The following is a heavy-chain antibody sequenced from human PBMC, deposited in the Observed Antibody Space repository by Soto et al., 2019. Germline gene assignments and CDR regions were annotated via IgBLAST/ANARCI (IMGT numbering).Heavy chain of an antibody. CDR2: IHYGGAT. CDR3: ARRWGRTTLESIGP. V-gene: IGHV4-39*01. CDR1: GVSITSTSYY. D-gene: IGHD3-3*01. J-gene: IGHJ5*02. Sequence: PSETLSLTCSVYGVSITSTSYYWGWVRQPPGKGLEWIGSIHYGGATYYSPSLKSRVTISADASTNTLSLKLTSVTATDTAVYYCARRWGRTTLESIGPWGQGTLVTVYS.